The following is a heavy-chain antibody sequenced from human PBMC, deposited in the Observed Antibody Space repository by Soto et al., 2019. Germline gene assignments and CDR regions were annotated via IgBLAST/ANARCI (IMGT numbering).Heavy chain of an antibody. CDR3: ARDPSDTARYDFWSGYLGSGDSNWFDP. CDR1: GYTFTSYG. D-gene: IGHD3-3*01. CDR2: ISAYNGNT. Sequence: QVQLVQSGAEVKKPGASVKVSCKASGYTFTSYGISWVRQAPGQGLEWMGWISAYNGNTNYAQKLQGRVTMTTDTSTRTAYMELRSLRSDDTAVYYCARDPSDTARYDFWSGYLGSGDSNWFDPWGQGTLVTVSS. V-gene: IGHV1-18*01. J-gene: IGHJ5*02.